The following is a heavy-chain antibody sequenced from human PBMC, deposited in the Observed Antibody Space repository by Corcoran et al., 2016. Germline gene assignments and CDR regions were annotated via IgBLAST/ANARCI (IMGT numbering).Heavy chain of an antibody. Sequence: QVQLVESGGGVVQSGRSLRLSCAASGFTFSSYGMHWVRQAPGKGLEWVAVISYDGSNKYYADSVKGRFTISRDNSKNTLYLQMNSLRAEDTAVYYCAKDWSGWNYGYYWGQGTLVTVSS. J-gene: IGHJ4*02. CDR3: AKDWSGWNYGYY. D-gene: IGHD1-7*01. CDR2: ISYDGSNK. V-gene: IGHV3-30*18. CDR1: GFTFSSYG.